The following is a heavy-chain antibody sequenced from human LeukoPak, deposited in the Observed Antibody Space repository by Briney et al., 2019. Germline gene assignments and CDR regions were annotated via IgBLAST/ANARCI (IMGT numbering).Heavy chain of an antibody. CDR2: IYHSGST. CDR1: GGSISSSNW. J-gene: IGHJ4*02. CDR3: ARRIDIVVVPAPFDY. Sequence: TLSLTCAVSGGSISSSNWWSWVREPPGKGLEWIGEIYHSGSTNYNPSLKSRVTTSVDKSKNQFPLKLSSVTAADTAVYYCARRIDIVVVPAPFDYWGQGTLVTVSS. D-gene: IGHD2-2*01. V-gene: IGHV4-4*02.